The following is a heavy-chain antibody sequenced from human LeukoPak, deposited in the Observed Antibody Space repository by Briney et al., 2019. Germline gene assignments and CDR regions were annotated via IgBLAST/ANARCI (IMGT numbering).Heavy chain of an antibody. V-gene: IGHV4-34*01. CDR2: INHSGST. CDR3: ARGAPGY. Sequence: PSETLSLTCAVYGGSFSGYSWTWIRQPPGKGLGWIGEINHSGSTNYNPSLKSRVTISVDTSKNQFSLKLTSVTAADTAVYYCARGAPGYWGQGTLVTVSS. J-gene: IGHJ4*02. CDR1: GGSFSGYS.